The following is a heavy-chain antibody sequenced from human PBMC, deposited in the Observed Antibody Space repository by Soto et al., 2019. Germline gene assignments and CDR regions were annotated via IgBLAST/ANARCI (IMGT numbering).Heavy chain of an antibody. CDR2: IWSDGNNK. J-gene: IGHJ4*02. V-gene: IGHV3-33*01. D-gene: IGHD1-1*01. CDR1: GFTFNTYG. Sequence: QVQLVESGGAVVQPGKSLRLSCAASGFTFNTYGFHWVRQAPGKGLEWVAVIWSDGNNKYYADSVKGRFTISRDSSKNTLFLQMNSLRVEDTAVYYCARIQLDTIMALDYWGQGTLVTVSS. CDR3: ARIQLDTIMALDY.